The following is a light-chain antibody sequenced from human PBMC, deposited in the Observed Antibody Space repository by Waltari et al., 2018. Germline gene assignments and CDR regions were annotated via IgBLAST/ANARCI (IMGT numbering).Light chain of an antibody. CDR1: RRDVGGYHY. CDR2: DIN. Sequence: QSALTQPRSVSGSPGQSVTISCTGTRRDVGGYHYVSWYQQHPAKAPKLIIYDINKRPSGVPDRFSGSKSGNTASLTISGLQAEDEADYYCCSYVGSNIYWVFGGGTKLTVL. J-gene: IGLJ3*02. CDR3: CSYVGSNIYWV. V-gene: IGLV2-11*01.